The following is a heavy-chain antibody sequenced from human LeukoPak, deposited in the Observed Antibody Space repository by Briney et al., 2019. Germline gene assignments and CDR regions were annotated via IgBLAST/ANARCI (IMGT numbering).Heavy chain of an antibody. CDR1: GGSFSGYY. D-gene: IGHD3-10*01. CDR3: ARVIKGSGSYFYYYYYMDV. V-gene: IGHV4-59*01. J-gene: IGHJ6*03. Sequence: PSETLSLTCAVYGGSFSGYYWSWIRQPPGKGLEWIGYIYYSGGTNYNPSLKGRVTISVDTSKNQFSLKLSSVTAADTAVYYCARVIKGSGSYFYYYYYMDVWGKGTTVTISS. CDR2: IYYSGGT.